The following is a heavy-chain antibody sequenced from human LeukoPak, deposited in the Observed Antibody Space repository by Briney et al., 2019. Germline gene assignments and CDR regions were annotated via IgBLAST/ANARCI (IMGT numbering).Heavy chain of an antibody. V-gene: IGHV3-23*01. CDR1: GFTFSSYA. Sequence: GGSLTLSCAASGFTFSSYAMSWVRQAPGKGMEWVSAISGSGGSTYYADSVKGRFTISRDHSKNTLYLQMNSLRAEDTAVYYCAKVPYYYDSSGPHGRDAFDIWGQGTMVTVSS. J-gene: IGHJ3*02. CDR2: ISGSGGST. D-gene: IGHD3-22*01. CDR3: AKVPYYYDSSGPHGRDAFDI.